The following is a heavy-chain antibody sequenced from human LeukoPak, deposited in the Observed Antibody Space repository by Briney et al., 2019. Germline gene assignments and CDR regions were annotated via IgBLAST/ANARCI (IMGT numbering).Heavy chain of an antibody. CDR3: ARVSFIRLFGILNWFDP. V-gene: IGHV4-39*07. J-gene: IGHJ5*02. D-gene: IGHD3-22*01. Sequence: PSETLSLTCTVSGGSISSSSYYWGWIRQPPGKGLEWIGSIYYSGSTYYNPSLKSRVTISVDTSKNQFSLKLSSVTAADTAVYYCARVSFIRLFGILNWFDPWGQGTLVTVSS. CDR1: GGSISSSSYY. CDR2: IYYSGST.